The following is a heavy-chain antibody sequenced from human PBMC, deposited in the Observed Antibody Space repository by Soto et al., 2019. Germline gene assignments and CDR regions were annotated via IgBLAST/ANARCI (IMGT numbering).Heavy chain of an antibody. J-gene: IGHJ4*02. CDR1: GGSISSSSYY. V-gene: IGHV4-39*01. Sequence: SETLSLTCTVSGGSISSSSYYWGWIRQPPGKGLEWIGSIYYSGSTYYNPSLKSRVTISVDTSKNQFSLKLSSVTAADTAVYYCATQAKPGYCSSTSCYAGYWGQGTLVTVSS. D-gene: IGHD2-2*01. CDR2: IYYSGST. CDR3: ATQAKPGYCSSTSCYAGY.